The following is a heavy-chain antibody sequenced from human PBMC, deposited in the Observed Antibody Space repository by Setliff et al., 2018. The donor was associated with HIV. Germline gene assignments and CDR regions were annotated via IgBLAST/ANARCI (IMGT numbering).Heavy chain of an antibody. J-gene: IGHJ4*02. CDR3: ARLSKYYDFWTPDS. D-gene: IGHD3-3*01. V-gene: IGHV5-51*01. Sequence: PGESLKISCKGSGYSFTNYWIGWVRQMPGKGLEWVGIIYPGDSDTRYSPSFKGHVTISVDKSSNSTTYLQWTSLKAPDSAMYYCARLSKYYDFWTPDSWGQGTLVTVSS. CDR1: GYSFTNYW. CDR2: IYPGDSDT.